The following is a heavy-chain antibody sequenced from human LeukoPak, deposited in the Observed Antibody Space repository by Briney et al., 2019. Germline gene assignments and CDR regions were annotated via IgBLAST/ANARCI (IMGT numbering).Heavy chain of an antibody. J-gene: IGHJ4*02. Sequence: GGSLRLSCAASGFTFSSYGMHWVRQAPGKGLEWVSVIYSGGSTYSAASVKGRFTISRDNSKNTLYLQMNSLRAEDTAVFYCSRGYYGDDWGQGTLVTVSS. D-gene: IGHD3-22*01. CDR1: GFTFSSYG. CDR3: SRGYYGDD. CDR2: IYSGGST. V-gene: IGHV3-NL1*01.